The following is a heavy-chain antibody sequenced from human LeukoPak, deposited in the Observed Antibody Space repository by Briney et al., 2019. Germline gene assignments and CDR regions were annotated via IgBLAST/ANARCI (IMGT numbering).Heavy chain of an antibody. CDR2: LSNDGGSK. J-gene: IGHJ4*02. Sequence: GGSLRLSCAASGFTFSSYPMHWVRQAPGKGLEWVAVLSNDGGSKYYADSVKGRFTISRDNSKNTLYLQMNSLRAEDTAVYYCAKDRDTMVRVITDYWGQGTLVTVSS. V-gene: IGHV3-30-3*01. CDR1: GFTFSSYP. CDR3: AKDRDTMVRVITDY. D-gene: IGHD3-10*01.